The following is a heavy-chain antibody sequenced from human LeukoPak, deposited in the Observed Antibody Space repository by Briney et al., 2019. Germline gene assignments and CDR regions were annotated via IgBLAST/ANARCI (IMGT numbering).Heavy chain of an antibody. CDR1: GFTFSSYG. CDR3: AKDQGVPAAIFGGYSYGPSFDY. CDR2: IRYDGSNK. D-gene: IGHD5-18*01. V-gene: IGHV3-30*02. J-gene: IGHJ4*02. Sequence: PGGSLRLSCAASGFTFSSYGMHWVRQAPGKGLEWVAFIRYDGSNKYYADSVEGRFTISRDNSKNTLYLQMNSLRAEDTAVYYCAKDQGVPAAIFGGYSYGPSFDYWGQGTLVTVSS.